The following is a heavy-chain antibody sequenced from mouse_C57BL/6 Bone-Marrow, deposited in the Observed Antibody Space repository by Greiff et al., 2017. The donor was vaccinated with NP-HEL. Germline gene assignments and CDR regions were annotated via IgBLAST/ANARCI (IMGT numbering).Heavy chain of an antibody. V-gene: IGHV1-81*01. CDR1: GYTFTSYG. CDR2: IYPRSGNT. CDR3: ARRRSTMITSWFAY. J-gene: IGHJ3*01. Sequence: QVQLQQSGAELARPGASVKLSCKASGYTFTSYGISWVKQRTGQGLEWIGEIYPRSGNTYYNEKFKGKATLTADKSSSTAYMELRSLTSEDSAVYSCARRRSTMITSWFAYWGQGTLVTVSA. D-gene: IGHD2-4*01.